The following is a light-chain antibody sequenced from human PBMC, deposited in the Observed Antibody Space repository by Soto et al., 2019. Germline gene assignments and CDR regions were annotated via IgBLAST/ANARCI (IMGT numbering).Light chain of an antibody. J-gene: IGKJ5*01. CDR2: DAS. CDR3: QQANTFPLT. V-gene: IGKV1-33*01. Sequence: DIQMTQSPSSLSASVGDRVTITCQASQDVSNYLNWYQQKLGKAPKLLIYDASNLETGVPSRFSGSGSGTYFSFTISSLQPEDFATYYCQQANTFPLTFGQGTRLEIK. CDR1: QDVSNY.